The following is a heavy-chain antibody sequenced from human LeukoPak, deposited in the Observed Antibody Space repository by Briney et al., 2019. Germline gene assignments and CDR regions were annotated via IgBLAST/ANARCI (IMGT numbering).Heavy chain of an antibody. CDR3: AKVRMGMATKAEIDY. D-gene: IGHD5-24*01. CDR2: ISPRGDIK. J-gene: IGHJ4*02. CDR1: GFTFSNHG. Sequence: GGTLRLSCAASGFTFSNHGMNWVRQAPGKGLEWVSGISPRGDIKYYADSVKGRFTISRDNSKNTLYLQMNSLRAEDTAVYYCAKVRMGMATKAEIDYWGQGTLVTVSS. V-gene: IGHV3-23*01.